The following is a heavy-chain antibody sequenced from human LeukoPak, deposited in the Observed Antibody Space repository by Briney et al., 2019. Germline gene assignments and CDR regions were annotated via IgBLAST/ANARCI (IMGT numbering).Heavy chain of an antibody. Sequence: ASVKVSCKVSGYTLTELSMHWVRQAPGKGLEWMGGFDPEDGETIYAQKCQGRVTMTEDTSTDTAYMELSSLRSEDTAVYYCATGNWRRWFGEPPFDYWGQGTLVTVSS. CDR3: ATGNWRRWFGEPPFDY. CDR1: GYTLTELS. D-gene: IGHD3-10*01. V-gene: IGHV1-24*01. J-gene: IGHJ4*02. CDR2: FDPEDGET.